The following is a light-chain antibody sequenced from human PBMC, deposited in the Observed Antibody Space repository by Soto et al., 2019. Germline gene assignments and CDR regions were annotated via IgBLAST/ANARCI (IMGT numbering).Light chain of an antibody. V-gene: IGLV2-14*01. CDR3: SSYTSSSTLGV. CDR1: SSDVGGYNY. Sequence: QSALTQPASVSGSPGQSITISCTGTSSDVGGYNYVSWYQQHPGKAPKLMIYDVSNRPSGVSNRCSGSKSGNTASLTISGLQAEDEDDYYCSSYTSSSTLGVFGGGTQLTVL. CDR2: DVS. J-gene: IGLJ2*01.